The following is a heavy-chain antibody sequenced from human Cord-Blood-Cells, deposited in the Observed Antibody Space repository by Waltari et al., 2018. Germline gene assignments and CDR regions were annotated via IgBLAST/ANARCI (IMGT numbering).Heavy chain of an antibody. CDR1: GGTFSSYA. Sequence: QVQLVQSGAEVKKPGSSVKVSCKASGGTFSSYAISWVRQAPGQGVEWMGGSIPIFSTANYAQKFQGRVTSTADESTSTADMELSSLRSEDTAVYYCASNVRDRGSGYNWGQGTLVTVSS. V-gene: IGHV1-69*01. CDR2: SIPIFSTA. D-gene: IGHD3-22*01. J-gene: IGHJ4*02. CDR3: ASNVRDRGSGYN.